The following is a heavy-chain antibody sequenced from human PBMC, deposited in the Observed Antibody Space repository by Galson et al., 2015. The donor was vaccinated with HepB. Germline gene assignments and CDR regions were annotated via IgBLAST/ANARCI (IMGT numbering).Heavy chain of an antibody. J-gene: IGHJ4*02. CDR3: AKDRRTSGVWSDDY. CDR2: ISGSGENT. V-gene: IGHV3-23*01. D-gene: IGHD2-8*01. Sequence: SLRLSCAASGFNFNSYAMTWVRQAPGKGLEWVSSISGSGENTYYADSVEGRFTISRDNSMNTLYLQMSSLTVEDTAVYYCAKDRRTSGVWSDDYWGQGSLVAVSS. CDR1: GFNFNSYA.